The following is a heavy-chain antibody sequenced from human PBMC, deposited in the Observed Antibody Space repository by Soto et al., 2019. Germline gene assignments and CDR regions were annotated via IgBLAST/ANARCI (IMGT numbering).Heavy chain of an antibody. J-gene: IGHJ4*02. D-gene: IGHD6-13*01. CDR3: ARDLAAGMIDY. Sequence: QVQLVQSGAEVKKPGASVKVSCKASGYTFTSYGISWVRQAPRQGLEWMGWISAHNGNTKYAQKVQGRVTMTTDTSTSAAYMELRSLRSDDTAVYYCARDLAAGMIDYWGQGTLVTVSS. CDR2: ISAHNGNT. CDR1: GYTFTSYG. V-gene: IGHV1-18*01.